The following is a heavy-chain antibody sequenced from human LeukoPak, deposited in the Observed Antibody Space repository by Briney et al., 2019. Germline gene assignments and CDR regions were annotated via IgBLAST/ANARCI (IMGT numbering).Heavy chain of an antibody. CDR2: MNPNSGNT. CDR1: GYTFTSYD. J-gene: IGHJ6*03. CDR3: ARVQFWYGSMDV. V-gene: IGHV1-8*01. Sequence: ASVKVSCKASGYTFTSYDINWVRQATGQGLEWMGWMNPNSGNTGYAQKFQGRVTMTRNASISTAYMELSSLRSEDTAVYYCARVQFWYGSMDVWGKGTTVTISS. D-gene: IGHD6-13*01.